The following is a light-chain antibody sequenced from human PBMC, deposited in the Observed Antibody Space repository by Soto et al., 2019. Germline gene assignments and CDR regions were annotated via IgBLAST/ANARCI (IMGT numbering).Light chain of an antibody. J-gene: IGKJ3*01. CDR1: QGISSS. CDR3: QEYHIPPFT. Sequence: DIQMTQSPSSLSASVGDTVTITCRASQGISSSLAWYQQKAGKVPDLLIYGAATLESGDPSHFSGSGSGTDFTLTIRSLQPEDVATYYWQEYHIPPFTFGPGTKVEMK. CDR2: GAA. V-gene: IGKV1-27*01.